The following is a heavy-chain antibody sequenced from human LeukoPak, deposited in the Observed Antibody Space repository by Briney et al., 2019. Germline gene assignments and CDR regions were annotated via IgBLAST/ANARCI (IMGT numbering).Heavy chain of an antibody. Sequence: ASVKVSCKASGGTFSSYAISWVRQAPGQGLEWMGRIIPILGIANYAQKFQGRVTITADKSTSTAYMELSSLRSEDTAVYYCARGRFLGWSLFDYWGQGTLVTVSS. D-gene: IGHD3-3*01. CDR3: ARGRFLGWSLFDY. CDR2: IIPILGIA. J-gene: IGHJ4*02. CDR1: GGTFSSYA. V-gene: IGHV1-69*04.